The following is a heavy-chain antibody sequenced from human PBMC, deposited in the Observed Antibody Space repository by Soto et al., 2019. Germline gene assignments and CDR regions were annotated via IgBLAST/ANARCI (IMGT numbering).Heavy chain of an antibody. CDR1: GFTFSSYA. CDR2: ISGSGGST. J-gene: IGHJ6*02. D-gene: IGHD4-17*01. Sequence: PGGSLRLSCAASGFTFSSYAMSWVRQAPGKGLEWVSAISGSGGSTYYADSVKGRFTISRDNSKNTLYLQMNSLRAEDTAVYYYAKDPRSTVTRNHLGMDVWGQGTTVTVSS. V-gene: IGHV3-23*01. CDR3: AKDPRSTVTRNHLGMDV.